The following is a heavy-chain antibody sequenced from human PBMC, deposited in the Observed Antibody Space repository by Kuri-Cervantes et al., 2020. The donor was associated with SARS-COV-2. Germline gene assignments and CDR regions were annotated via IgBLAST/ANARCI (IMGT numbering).Heavy chain of an antibody. CDR1: GYTFSTYS. D-gene: IGHD3-10*01. J-gene: IGHJ4*02. CDR3: ARLQSSGAYGY. V-gene: IGHV1-18*01. CDR2: TSPYNGQT. Sequence: ASVKVSCKASGYTFSTYSISWVRQAPGQGLEWMGWTSPYNGQTKYSQKLQDRVSMTMDTSTSTAYMELRGLRSDDTAVFYCARLQSSGAYGYWGQGTLVTVSS.